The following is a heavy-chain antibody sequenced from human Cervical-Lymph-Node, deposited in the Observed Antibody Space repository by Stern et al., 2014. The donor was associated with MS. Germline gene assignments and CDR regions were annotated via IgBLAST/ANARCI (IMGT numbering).Heavy chain of an antibody. CDR3: ARESTGDAFDI. D-gene: IGHD3-10*01. Sequence: QVQLVQSGAEVKKPGSSVKVSCKASGGTFSSYTITWVRQAPGQGLEWMGRIIAIVGIADYAQKFQSRVTITADKSTSTAYMELSSLRSEDTAVYYCARESTGDAFDIWGQGTMVTVSS. J-gene: IGHJ3*02. V-gene: IGHV1-69*09. CDR1: GGTFSSYT. CDR2: IIAIVGIA.